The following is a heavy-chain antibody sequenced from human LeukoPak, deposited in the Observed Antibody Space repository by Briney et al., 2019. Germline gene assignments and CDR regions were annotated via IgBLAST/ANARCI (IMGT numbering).Heavy chain of an antibody. J-gene: IGHJ4*02. D-gene: IGHD3-22*01. CDR3: AKDPYYDSSRDF. CDR2: ISGSGGST. CDR1: GFTFSSYA. Sequence: GGSLRLSCAASGFTFSSYAMSWVRQAPGKGLEWVSGISGSGGSTYYADSVKGRFTISRGNSKNTLYLQMNSLRAEDTAVYYCAKDPYYDSSRDFWGQGTLVTVSS. V-gene: IGHV3-23*01.